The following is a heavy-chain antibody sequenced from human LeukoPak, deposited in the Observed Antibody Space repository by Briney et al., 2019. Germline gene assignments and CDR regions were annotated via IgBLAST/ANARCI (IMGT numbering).Heavy chain of an antibody. CDR2: VSGSGGTT. D-gene: IGHD3-9*01. V-gene: IGHV3-23*01. Sequence: GGSLRLSCVASGFSFNRFAMSWVRHAPGKGLEWVSSVSGSGGTTWHAESVKGRFTISKDNSKSTTFLQLNSLRAEDTAVYYCTKDHISCVGAGCLLHEDWGQGTLVTVSS. CDR3: TKDHISCVGAGCLLHED. CDR1: GFSFNRFA. J-gene: IGHJ4*02.